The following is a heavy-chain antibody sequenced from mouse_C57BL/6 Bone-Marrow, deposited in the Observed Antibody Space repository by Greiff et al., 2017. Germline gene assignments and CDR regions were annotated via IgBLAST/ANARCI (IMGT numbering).Heavy chain of an antibody. V-gene: IGHV14-4*01. CDR1: GFNIKDDY. J-gene: IGHJ2*01. Sequence: VQLKESGAELVRPGASVKLSCTASGFNIKDDYMHWVKQRPEQGLEWIGWIDPENGDTEYASKFQGKATITAVKSDNTAYLQLSSLTSEDTAVYYCTTGVPYWGQGTTLTVSS. CDR3: TTGVPY. CDR2: IDPENGDT.